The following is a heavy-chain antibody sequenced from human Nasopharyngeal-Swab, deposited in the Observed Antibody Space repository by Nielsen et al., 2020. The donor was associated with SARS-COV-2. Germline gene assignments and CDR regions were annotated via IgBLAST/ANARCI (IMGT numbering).Heavy chain of an antibody. V-gene: IGHV1-46*01. D-gene: IGHD2-2*01. CDR3: ARDRDCSSTSCYRGIDI. Sequence: WVRQAPGQGLEWMGIINPSGGSTSYAQKFQGRVTMTRDTSTSTVYMELSSLRSEDTAVYYCARDRDCSSTSCYRGIDIWGRGTMVTVSS. J-gene: IGHJ3*02. CDR2: INPSGGST.